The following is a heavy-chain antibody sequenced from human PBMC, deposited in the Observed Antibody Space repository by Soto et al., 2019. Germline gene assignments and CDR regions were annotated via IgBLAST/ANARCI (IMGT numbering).Heavy chain of an antibody. Sequence: PGGSLRLSCAASGFTVSVNYMNWVRQAPGKGLEWVSITYGDNSTYYADSVRGRFTISRDNSKNTVYLQMNSLRAEDTAMYYCARPQLWLVKNYWGQGTLVTVSS. CDR1: GFTVSVNY. CDR2: TYGDNST. J-gene: IGHJ4*02. V-gene: IGHV3-53*01. CDR3: ARPQLWLVKNY. D-gene: IGHD6-19*01.